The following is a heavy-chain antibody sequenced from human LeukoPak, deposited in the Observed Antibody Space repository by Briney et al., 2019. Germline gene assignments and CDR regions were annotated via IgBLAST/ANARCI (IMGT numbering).Heavy chain of an antibody. Sequence: PGESLKISCKGSGYSFTSYWIAWVRQMPGKGLEWMGIIYPSDSDTRYSPSFQGQVTISADKSISTGYLQWSSLKASDTAMYYCARRMVRGVITSPFDYWGQGTLVTVSS. D-gene: IGHD3-10*01. J-gene: IGHJ4*02. V-gene: IGHV5-51*01. CDR2: IYPSDSDT. CDR1: GYSFTSYW. CDR3: ARRMVRGVITSPFDY.